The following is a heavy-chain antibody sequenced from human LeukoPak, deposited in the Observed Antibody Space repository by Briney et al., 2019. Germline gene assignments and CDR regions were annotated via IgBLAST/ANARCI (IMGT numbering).Heavy chain of an antibody. Sequence: KPSETLSLTCAVYGGSFSGCYWSWIRQPPGKGLEWIGEINHSGSTNYNPSLKSRVTISVDTSKNQFSLKLSSVTAADTAVYYCHRVVTESDAFDIWGQGTMVTVSS. CDR3: HRVVTESDAFDI. CDR2: INHSGST. V-gene: IGHV4-34*03. D-gene: IGHD2-21*02. CDR1: GGSFSGCY. J-gene: IGHJ3*02.